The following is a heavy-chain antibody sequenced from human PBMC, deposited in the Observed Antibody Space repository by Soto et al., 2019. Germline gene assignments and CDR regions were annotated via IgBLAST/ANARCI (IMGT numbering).Heavy chain of an antibody. D-gene: IGHD3-22*01. CDR1: GGTFRSYA. Sequence: QVQLVHSGAEVKNPGYSVKISCKASGGTFRSYAMSWVRQAPGQGLEWLGGIISIFGTANYAQKFQGRVMITEDETTSTAFMELSSVRSADTAVYYCAHGQITMIVVVINRYYYYGLDVWGQGTTNTVTS. J-gene: IGHJ6*02. V-gene: IGHV1-69*01. CDR3: AHGQITMIVVVINRYYYYGLDV. CDR2: IISIFGTA.